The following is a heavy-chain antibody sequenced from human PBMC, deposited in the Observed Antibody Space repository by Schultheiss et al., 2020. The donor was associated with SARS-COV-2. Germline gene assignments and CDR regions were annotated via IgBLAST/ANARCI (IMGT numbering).Heavy chain of an antibody. Sequence: GESLKISCAASGFTFSSYAMSWVRQAPGKGLEWVSYISSSSSYTNYADSVKGRFTISRDNAKNSLYLQMNSLRAEDTAVYYCARDRVSSGYWHYYYYGMDVWGQGTTVTVSS. J-gene: IGHJ6*02. CDR2: ISSSSSYT. V-gene: IGHV3-21*05. CDR1: GFTFSSYA. D-gene: IGHD3-22*01. CDR3: ARDRVSSGYWHYYYYGMDV.